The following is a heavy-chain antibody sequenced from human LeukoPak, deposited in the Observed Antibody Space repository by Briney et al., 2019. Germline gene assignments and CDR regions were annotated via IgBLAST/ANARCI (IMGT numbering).Heavy chain of an antibody. J-gene: IGHJ6*03. CDR1: GGSSSGYY. V-gene: IGHV4-34*01. CDR3: ARGERGYSYATGYYYYMDV. D-gene: IGHD5-18*01. CDR2: INHSGST. Sequence: SETLSLTCAVYGGSSSGYYWSWIRQPPGKGLEWIGEINHSGSTNYNPSLKSRVTISVDTSKNQFSLKLSSVTAADTAVYYCARGERGYSYATGYYYYMDVWGKGTTVTVSS.